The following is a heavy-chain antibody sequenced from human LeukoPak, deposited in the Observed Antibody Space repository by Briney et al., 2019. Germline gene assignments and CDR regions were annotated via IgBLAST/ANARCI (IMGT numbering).Heavy chain of an antibody. CDR1: GGSISSSNW. D-gene: IGHD3-22*01. J-gene: IGHJ5*02. Sequence: SETLSLTCAVSGGSISSSNWWSWVRQPPGKGLEWIGEIYHSGSTNYNPSLKSRVTISVDKSKNQFSLRLSSVTAADTAVYYCAREGGSGYGTDLWGQGTLVTVSS. CDR3: AREGGSGYGTDL. V-gene: IGHV4-4*02. CDR2: IYHSGST.